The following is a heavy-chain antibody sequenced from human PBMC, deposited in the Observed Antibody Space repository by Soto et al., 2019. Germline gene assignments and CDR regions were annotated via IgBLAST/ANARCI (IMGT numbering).Heavy chain of an antibody. D-gene: IGHD4-17*01. V-gene: IGHV4-30-4*01. J-gene: IGHJ2*01. Sequence: QLQLRESGPGLVKPSETLSLTCTVSGGSISGGVGGLYYWSWIRQPPGKGLEWIGYIYDSGSTYYTPSRMSRVTISVDTSKNQFSLRLSSVTAADTAVYYCAREVIPLTTDWYFDLWGRGTLVTVSS. CDR2: IYDSGST. CDR1: GGSISGGVGGLYY. CDR3: AREVIPLTTDWYFDL.